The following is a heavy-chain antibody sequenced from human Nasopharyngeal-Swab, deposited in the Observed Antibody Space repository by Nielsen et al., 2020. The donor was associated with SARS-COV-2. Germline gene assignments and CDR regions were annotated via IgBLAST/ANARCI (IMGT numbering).Heavy chain of an antibody. CDR3: AREMVSGGMDV. J-gene: IGHJ6*02. V-gene: IGHV4-59*13. CDR2: IHNSGST. Sequence: PGKGLEWIGYIHNSGSTNYSPSLKSRVSISVDTSKNQFSSKVHSVTAADTAVYYCAREMVSGGMDVWGQGTTVTVSS. D-gene: IGHD2-15*01.